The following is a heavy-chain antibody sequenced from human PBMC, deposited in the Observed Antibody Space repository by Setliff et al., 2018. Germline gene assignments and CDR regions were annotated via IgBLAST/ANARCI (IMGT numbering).Heavy chain of an antibody. Sequence: PSETLSLTCTVSGGSISTNSYYWGWIRQPPGKGLEWIGRIYHGGDTYYNASLKSRLTISVDTSKNQFSLKLRSVTAADTAVYYCARTGTYRYFDYWGQGALVTVSS. CDR3: ARTGTYRYFDY. D-gene: IGHD1-1*01. CDR2: IYHGGDT. CDR1: GGSISTNSYY. V-gene: IGHV4-39*01. J-gene: IGHJ4*02.